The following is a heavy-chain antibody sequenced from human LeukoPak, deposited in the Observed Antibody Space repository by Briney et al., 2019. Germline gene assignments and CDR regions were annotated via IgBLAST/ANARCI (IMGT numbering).Heavy chain of an antibody. CDR1: GVSISSSGYY. J-gene: IGHJ5*02. Sequence: SQTLSLTCTVSGVSISSSGYYWSWIRQPPGKGLEWIGYIYYSGSTNYNPSLKSRVTISVDTSKNQFSLKLSSVTAADTAVYYCARSRVNYDFWSGYYWGADWFDPWGQGTLVTVSS. D-gene: IGHD3-3*01. CDR2: IYYSGST. CDR3: ARSRVNYDFWSGYYWGADWFDP. V-gene: IGHV4-61*08.